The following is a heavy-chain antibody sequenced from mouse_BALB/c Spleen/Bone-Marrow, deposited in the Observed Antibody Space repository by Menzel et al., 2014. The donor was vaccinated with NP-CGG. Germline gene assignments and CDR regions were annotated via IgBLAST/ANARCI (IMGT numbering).Heavy chain of an antibody. J-gene: IGHJ3*01. CDR2: IDPAIGNT. Sequence: EVQLQQSGAELAKPGASVKLSCTASGFNIKDTYMHWVKQRPEQGLEWIGSIDPAIGNTEYDPKFQGKATITADTSSNPACLQPSSLTSEDAAVYYCARSYDGFAYWGEGTLVTVSA. D-gene: IGHD2-12*01. V-gene: IGHV14-3*02. CDR3: ARSYDGFAY. CDR1: GFNIKDTY.